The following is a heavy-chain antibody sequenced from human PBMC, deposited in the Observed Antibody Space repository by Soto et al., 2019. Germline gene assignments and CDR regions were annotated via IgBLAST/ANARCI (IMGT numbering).Heavy chain of an antibody. J-gene: IGHJ4*02. D-gene: IGHD3-9*01. CDR3: ARGHYDILTGLPTNYFAY. V-gene: IGHV4-59*01. Sequence: TSETLSLTCTVSGGSISGFFWSWIRQPPGKGLEWIGFISYSGSTKYNPSLKSRVAISIDTSQNQFSLKLRYVTAADTAVYYCARGHYDILTGLPTNYFAYWGQGTMVTVSS. CDR2: ISYSGST. CDR1: GGSISGFF.